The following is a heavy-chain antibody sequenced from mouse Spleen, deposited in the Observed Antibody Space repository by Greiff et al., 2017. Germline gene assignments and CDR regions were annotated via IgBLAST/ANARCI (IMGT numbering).Heavy chain of an antibody. J-gene: IGHJ2*01. CDR2: ISYDGSN. V-gene: IGHV3-6*01. Sequence: EVKLMESGPGLVKPSQSLSLTCSVTGYSITSGYYWNWIRQFPGNKLEWMGYISYDGSNNYNPSLKNRISITRDTSKNQFFLKLNSVTTEDTATYYCASFSYDGYYEFDYWGQGTTLTVSS. CDR3: ASFSYDGYYEFDY. D-gene: IGHD2-3*01. CDR1: GYSITSGYY.